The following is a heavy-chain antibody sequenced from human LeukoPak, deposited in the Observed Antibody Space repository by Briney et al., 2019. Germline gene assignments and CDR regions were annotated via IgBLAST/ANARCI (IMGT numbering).Heavy chain of an antibody. V-gene: IGHV3-23*01. CDR1: GFSFSIFW. CDR3: AKGGNRDELLEGIDH. D-gene: IGHD1-1*01. Sequence: PGGSLRLSCAASGFSFSIFWMTWVRQAPGKGLEWVSDISGLGLTTHYADAVRGRFNISRDNSKNTLYLQMNSLLVDDTAIYYCAKGGNRDELLEGIDHWGQGTLVTVSS. J-gene: IGHJ4*02. CDR2: ISGLGLTT.